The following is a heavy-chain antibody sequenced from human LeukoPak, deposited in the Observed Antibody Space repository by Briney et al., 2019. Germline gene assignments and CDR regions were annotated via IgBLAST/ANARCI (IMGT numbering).Heavy chain of an antibody. D-gene: IGHD4-17*01. V-gene: IGHV3-21*04. Sequence: GGSLRLSCAASGFTFSSYSMNWVRQAPGKGLEWVSSISSSSSYIYYADSVKGRFTISRDNAKNSLYLQMNSLRAEDTAVYHCAKGHDYGDDFDYWGQGTLVTVSS. CDR3: AKGHDYGDDFDY. CDR1: GFTFSSYS. CDR2: ISSSSSYI. J-gene: IGHJ4*02.